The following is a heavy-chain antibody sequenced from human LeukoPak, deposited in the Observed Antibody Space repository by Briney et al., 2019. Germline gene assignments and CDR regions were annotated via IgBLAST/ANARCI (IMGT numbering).Heavy chain of an antibody. Sequence: GGSLRLSCAAFGFSFSTYAIRWVRQAPGKGLEYVSAISTDGSRTFYGNSVKGRFTISRDNSKNTLYLQMNSLRAEDTAVYYCAKGSIAAAWTPVGSFTLRLAPFDPWGQGTLVTVSS. D-gene: IGHD6-13*01. CDR2: ISTDGSRT. CDR3: AKGSIAAAWTPVGSFTLRLAPFDP. J-gene: IGHJ5*02. CDR1: GFSFSTYA. V-gene: IGHV3-64*01.